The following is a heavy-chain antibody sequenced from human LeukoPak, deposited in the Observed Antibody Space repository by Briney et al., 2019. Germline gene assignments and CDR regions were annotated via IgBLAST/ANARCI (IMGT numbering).Heavy chain of an antibody. J-gene: IGHJ4*02. Sequence: PGGSLRLSCTASRFTFSSYALHWVRQAPGKGLEWVAVISYDGSNKYYAGSVKGRFTISRDNSKNTLYLQMNSLRTEDTAVFYCARDGSSGDYYDSRGGIDYWGQGTLVTVSS. D-gene: IGHD3-22*01. CDR2: ISYDGSNK. CDR1: RFTFSSYA. CDR3: ARDGSSGDYYDSRGGIDY. V-gene: IGHV3-30-3*01.